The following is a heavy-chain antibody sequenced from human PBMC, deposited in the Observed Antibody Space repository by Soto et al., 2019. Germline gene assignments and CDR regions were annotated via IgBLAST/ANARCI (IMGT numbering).Heavy chain of an antibody. V-gene: IGHV4-59*01. CDR1: GGSISSYY. D-gene: IGHD6-19*01. J-gene: IGHJ4*02. CDR2: IYSSGST. Sequence: SETLSLTCTVSGGSISSYYWSWIRQPPGKGLDWIGYIYSSGSTNYNPSLKSRVTISVDTSKNEFSLKLTPVTAADTAVYYCARFSGWYSAFDYWGQGTPVTVSS. CDR3: ARFSGWYSAFDY.